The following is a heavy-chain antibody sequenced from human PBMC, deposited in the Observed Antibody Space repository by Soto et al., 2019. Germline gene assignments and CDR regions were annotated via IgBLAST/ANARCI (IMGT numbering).Heavy chain of an antibody. D-gene: IGHD6-13*01. CDR2: SRNKANSYTT. CDR3: ARISSRWSYDF. V-gene: IGHV3-72*01. CDR1: GFTFSDHY. Sequence: GSLRLSCAVSGFTFSDHYMDWVRQAPGKGLEWVGRSRNKANSYTTEYAASVKGRFTMSREDSKNSLFLQMNSLKTEDAAVYYCARISSRWSYDFWGQGTLVTVSS. J-gene: IGHJ4*02.